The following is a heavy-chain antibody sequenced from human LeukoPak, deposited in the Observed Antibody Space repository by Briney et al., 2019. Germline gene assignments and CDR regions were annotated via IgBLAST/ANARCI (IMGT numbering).Heavy chain of an antibody. CDR1: GGTFSSYT. CDR2: IIPIIGIA. CDR3: ARGGLQYPPDY. D-gene: IGHD4-11*01. Sequence: ASVKVSCKASGGTFSSYTISRVRQGPGQGGERMGGIIPIIGIAKYAQKFQGRETITADKYTSTEYIEMSSLRSEDTAVYYCARGGLQYPPDYWGQGTLVTVSS. V-gene: IGHV1-69*10. J-gene: IGHJ4*02.